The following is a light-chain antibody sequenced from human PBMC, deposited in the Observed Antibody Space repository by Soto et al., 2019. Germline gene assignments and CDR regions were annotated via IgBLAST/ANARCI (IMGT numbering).Light chain of an antibody. V-gene: IGLV7-46*01. CDR1: TGAVTSGHY. J-gene: IGLJ2*01. CDR2: DTS. CDR3: LLSYSDARPGV. Sequence: QAVVTQEPSLTVSPGGTVTLTCGSSTGAVTSGHYTYWFQQKPGQAPRTLIYDTSSKHSWTPARFSGSLLGGKAALTLSGAQPEDEAEYYCLLSYSDARPGVFGGGTKLTVL.